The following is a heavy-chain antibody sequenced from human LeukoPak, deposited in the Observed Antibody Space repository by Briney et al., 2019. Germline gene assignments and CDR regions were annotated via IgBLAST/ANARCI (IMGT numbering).Heavy chain of an antibody. CDR1: GYSFTSYW. V-gene: IGHV5-51*01. CDR3: ATVDSSGWPY. J-gene: IGHJ4*02. CDR2: VYPSDSDT. Sequence: GESLKISCKGSGYSFTSYWIAWVRQMPGKGLEWLGIVYPSDSDTRYSPSFQGQVTVSADKSISTAYLQWSSLKASDTAMYYCATVDSSGWPYWGQGTLVTVSS. D-gene: IGHD6-19*01.